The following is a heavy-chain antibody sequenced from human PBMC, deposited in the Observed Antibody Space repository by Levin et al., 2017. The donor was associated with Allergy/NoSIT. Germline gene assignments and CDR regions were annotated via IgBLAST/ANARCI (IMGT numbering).Heavy chain of an antibody. J-gene: IGHJ5*02. CDR1: GFTFDDYT. Sequence: GESLKISCAASGFTFDDYTMHWVRQAPGKGLEWVSLISWDGGSTYYADSVKGRFTISRDNSKNSLYLQMNSLRTEDTALYYCAKDTSYYGSGRGWFDPWSQGTVVTVSS. V-gene: IGHV3-43*01. CDR3: AKDTSYYGSGRGWFDP. CDR2: ISWDGGST. D-gene: IGHD3-10*01.